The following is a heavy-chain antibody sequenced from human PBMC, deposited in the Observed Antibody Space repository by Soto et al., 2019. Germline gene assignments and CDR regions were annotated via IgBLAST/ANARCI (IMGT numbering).Heavy chain of an antibody. D-gene: IGHD1-26*01. V-gene: IGHV3-11*05. Sequence: QVQLVESGGGLVKPGGSLRLSCVASGITFKDYYMNWIRRAPGKGLEWVSYISPSSDYIDYADSVKGRFTISRDNAKNSVLLQMNSLRAEDTAVYYGATGYYVGCIEYSGQGILVTASS. CDR1: GITFKDYY. CDR3: ATGYYVGCIEY. J-gene: IGHJ4*02. CDR2: ISPSSDYI.